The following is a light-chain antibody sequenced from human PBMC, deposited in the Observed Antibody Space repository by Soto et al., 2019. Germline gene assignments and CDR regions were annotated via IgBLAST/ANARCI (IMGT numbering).Light chain of an antibody. Sequence: EIVLTQSPGTLSLSPGERATLSCRASQSVSSYLAWYQQKPGQAPRLLIYDASNRATGIPARFSGSGSGTDFTLTISSLEPEDFAVYYCQQRSNWPPKLTFGGGTKVEIK. J-gene: IGKJ4*01. CDR3: QQRSNWPPKLT. CDR2: DAS. V-gene: IGKV3-11*01. CDR1: QSVSSY.